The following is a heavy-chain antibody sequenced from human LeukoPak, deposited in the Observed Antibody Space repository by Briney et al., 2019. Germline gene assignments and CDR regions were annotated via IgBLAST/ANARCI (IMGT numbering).Heavy chain of an antibody. CDR2: ISGSSSTI. CDR3: AKHFCTGLDCSLFDS. CDR1: GFTFSSYS. D-gene: IGHD3/OR15-3a*01. Sequence: GGSLRLSCAASGFTFSSYSMNWVRQAPGKGLEWGSYISGSSSTIYYADSVKGRFTISRDNGKNTLYLQMNSLRAEDTALYYCAKHFCTGLDCSLFDSWGQGTLVTVSS. J-gene: IGHJ4*02. V-gene: IGHV3-48*01.